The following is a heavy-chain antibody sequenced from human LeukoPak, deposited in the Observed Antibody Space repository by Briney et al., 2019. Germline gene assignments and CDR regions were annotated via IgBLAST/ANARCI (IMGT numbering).Heavy chain of an antibody. V-gene: IGHV3-23*01. CDR1: GFTFSSYA. Sequence: PGGFLRLSCAASGFTFSSYAMSWVRQAPGKGLEWVSAISGSGVTTYYADSVKGRFTISRDNSKNTLYLQMNSLRAEDTALYYCAKDRDYYLVGFFDYWGQGTLVTVSS. D-gene: IGHD3-10*01. J-gene: IGHJ4*02. CDR2: ISGSGVTT. CDR3: AKDRDYYLVGFFDY.